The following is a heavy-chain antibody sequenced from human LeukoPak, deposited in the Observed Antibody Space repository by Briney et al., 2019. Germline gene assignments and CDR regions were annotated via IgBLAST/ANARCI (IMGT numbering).Heavy chain of an antibody. D-gene: IGHD4-17*01. V-gene: IGHV3-30*18. CDR3: AKDLYGDYDY. J-gene: IGHJ4*02. Sequence: GGSLRLSCAASGFTFRNNWMTWVRQAPGKGLEWVAVISYDGSNKYYADSVKGRFTISRDNSKNTLYLQMNSLRAEDTAVYYCAKDLYGDYDYWGQGTLVTVSS. CDR2: ISYDGSNK. CDR1: GFTFRNNW.